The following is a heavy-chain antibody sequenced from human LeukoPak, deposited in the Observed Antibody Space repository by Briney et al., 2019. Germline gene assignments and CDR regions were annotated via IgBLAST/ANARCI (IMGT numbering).Heavy chain of an antibody. CDR3: VQSTGWPGFDY. V-gene: IGHV4-4*09. CDR1: GAPISRFF. J-gene: IGHJ4*02. D-gene: IGHD6-19*01. CDR2: IYNGVPT. Sequence: PSETLSLICTTSGAPISRFFGSCVGQPPGKGLEWIGNIYNGVPTFFNPSLKSRVSISVDTSKGQFSLQLASVTAADTAVYYCVQSTGWPGFDYWGQGILVTVSS.